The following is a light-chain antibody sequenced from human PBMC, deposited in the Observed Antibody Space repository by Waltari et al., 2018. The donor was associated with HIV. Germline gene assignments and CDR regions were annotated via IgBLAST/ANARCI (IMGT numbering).Light chain of an antibody. CDR1: ESISTF. J-gene: IGKJ1*01. V-gene: IGKV1-5*03. CDR3: QHYKSSFRT. CDR2: GAS. Sequence: DIQLTQSPSTLSVSVADRVTITCRASESISTFLVWYQQTPGKAPRLLIFGASSLQNGVPSSFIGGGSGTDFTLTISSLQPDDFATYYCQHYKSSFRTFGQGTRVEMK.